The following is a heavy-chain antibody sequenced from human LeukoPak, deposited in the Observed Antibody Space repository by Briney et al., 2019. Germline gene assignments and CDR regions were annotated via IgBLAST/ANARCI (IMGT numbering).Heavy chain of an antibody. Sequence: GGSLRLSCAASGFTLSSFGMVWVRQAPGKGLEWVTLMWHDGRNKYYADSVKGRFTISRDNSKNTVYLQMNSLRGEDTAVYYCARVGDMEAFDIWGQGTRVTVSS. CDR3: ARVGDMEAFDI. D-gene: IGHD3-16*01. CDR2: MWHDGRNK. CDR1: GFTLSSFG. V-gene: IGHV3-33*01. J-gene: IGHJ3*02.